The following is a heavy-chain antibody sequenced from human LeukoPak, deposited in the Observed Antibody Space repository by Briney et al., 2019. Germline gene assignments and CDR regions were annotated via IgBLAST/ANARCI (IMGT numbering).Heavy chain of an antibody. D-gene: IGHD3-10*01. CDR1: GYTFTGDY. CDR2: NNPNSGVT. J-gene: IGHJ4*02. Sequence: GASVKGSCEASGYTFTGDYIHWVRHAPGRGLEWMGWNNPNSGVTNYEQKFQGRVTMARDTSINTAYMELSRLRSDDTAVYYCATSVIAQAYWGQGTLVTVSS. CDR3: ATSVIAQAY. V-gene: IGHV1-2*02.